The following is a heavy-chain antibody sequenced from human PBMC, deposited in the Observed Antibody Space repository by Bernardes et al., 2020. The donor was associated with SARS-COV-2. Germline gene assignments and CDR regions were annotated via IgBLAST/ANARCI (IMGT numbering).Heavy chain of an antibody. CDR1: RFSLTTTGLG. CDR3: AKDPYDSSGYYQPRPWFDP. CDR2: PYWHDAN. V-gene: IGHV2-5*01. D-gene: IGHD3-22*01. Sequence: SGPTLVKPTQTLTLPCTFPRFSLTTTGLGVVWIRQPPRTALEWLALPYWHDANRYSPSLNSRPTITKDTPKNQVVLTMTNMDPVDTATYYGAKDPYDSSGYYQPRPWFDPWGQGTLVTVSS. J-gene: IGHJ5*02.